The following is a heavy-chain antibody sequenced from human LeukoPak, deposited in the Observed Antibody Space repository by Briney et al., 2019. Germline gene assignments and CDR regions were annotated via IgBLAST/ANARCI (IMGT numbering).Heavy chain of an antibody. CDR2: IIPIFGTA. CDR1: GGTFSSYA. CDR3: ASDLGSYYLFDY. D-gene: IGHD1-26*01. J-gene: IGHJ4*02. Sequence: ASVKVSCKASGGTFSSYAISWVRQAPGQGLEWMGGIIPIFGTANYAQKFQGRVTITADESTSAAYMELSSLRSEDTAVYYCASDLGSYYLFDYWGQGTLVTVSS. V-gene: IGHV1-69*13.